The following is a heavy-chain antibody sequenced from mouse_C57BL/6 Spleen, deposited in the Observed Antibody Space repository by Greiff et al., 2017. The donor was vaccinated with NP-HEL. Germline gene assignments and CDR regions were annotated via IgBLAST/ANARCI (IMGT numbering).Heavy chain of an antibody. D-gene: IGHD1-1*01. CDR2: IDPENGDT. Sequence: EVQLQQSGAELVRPGASVKLSCTASGFNIKDDYMHWVKQRPEQGLEWIGWIDPENGDTEYASKFQGKATITADTSSNTAYLQLSSLTSEDPAVYYCTSITTVVAPNYWGQGTTLTVSS. CDR3: TSITTVVAPNY. J-gene: IGHJ2*01. V-gene: IGHV14-4*01. CDR1: GFNIKDDY.